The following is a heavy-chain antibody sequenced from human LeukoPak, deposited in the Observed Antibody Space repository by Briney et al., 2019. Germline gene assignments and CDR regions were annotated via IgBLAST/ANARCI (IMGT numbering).Heavy chain of an antibody. Sequence: ASVKVSCKASGYTFTGYYMHWVRQAPGQGLEWMGWINPNSGGTNYAQKFQGRVTMTRDTSISTAYMELSRLRSDDTAVYYCAREGTAAGTFRPFLDYWGQGTLVTVSS. CDR3: AREGTAAGTFRPFLDY. V-gene: IGHV1-2*02. J-gene: IGHJ4*02. D-gene: IGHD6-13*01. CDR2: INPNSGGT. CDR1: GYTFTGYY.